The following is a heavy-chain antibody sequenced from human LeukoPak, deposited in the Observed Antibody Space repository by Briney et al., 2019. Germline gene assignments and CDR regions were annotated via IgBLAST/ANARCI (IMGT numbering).Heavy chain of an antibody. V-gene: IGHV4-59*01. J-gene: IGHJ4*02. Sequence: PSETLSLTCSVSGGSISSYSWSWIRQPPGKGLEWIGYINYSGSTNYNPSLKSRVTISVDTSKNQFSLKLRSVTAADTAVYYCARVTGYMIEDYFDYWGQGILVTVSS. CDR1: GGSISSYS. CDR2: INYSGST. D-gene: IGHD3-9*01. CDR3: ARVTGYMIEDYFDY.